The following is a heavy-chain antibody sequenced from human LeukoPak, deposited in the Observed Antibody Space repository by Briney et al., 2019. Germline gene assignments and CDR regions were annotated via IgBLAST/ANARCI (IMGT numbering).Heavy chain of an antibody. D-gene: IGHD3-3*01. CDR1: GGSISTYY. V-gene: IGHV4-59*12. Sequence: SETLSLTCTVSGGSISTYYWSWIRQPPGKGLEWIGYIYYTGSANYSPSLKSRVTISVDTSKSQFSLKLSSVTAADTAVYYCARAGPYDFWSTQNYMDVWGKGTTVTVSS. J-gene: IGHJ6*03. CDR3: ARAGPYDFWSTQNYMDV. CDR2: IYYTGSA.